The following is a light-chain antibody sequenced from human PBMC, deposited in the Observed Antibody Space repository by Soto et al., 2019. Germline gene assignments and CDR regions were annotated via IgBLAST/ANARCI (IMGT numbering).Light chain of an antibody. CDR1: SSNIGSNT. J-gene: IGLJ3*02. V-gene: IGLV1-44*01. Sequence: QPVLTQPPSASGTPGQRVTISCYGSSSNIGSNTVNWYQQLPGTAPKLLIYSNNQRPSGVPDRFSGSKSGTSASLAISGLQSEDEADYYCAAWDDSLNLGVFGGGTQLTVL. CDR2: SNN. CDR3: AAWDDSLNLGV.